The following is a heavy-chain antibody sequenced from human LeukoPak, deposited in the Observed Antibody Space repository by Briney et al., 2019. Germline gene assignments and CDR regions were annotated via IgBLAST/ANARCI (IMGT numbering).Heavy chain of an antibody. J-gene: IGHJ4*02. CDR1: GGSFSGYY. CDR3: ASGGYSFDY. D-gene: IGHD5-18*01. V-gene: IGHV4-34*01. CDR2: IYHSGST. Sequence: SETLSLTCAVYGGSFSGYYWSWIRQPPGKGLEWIGYIYHSGSTYYNPSLKSRVTISVDRSKNQFSLKLSSVTAADTAVYYCASGGYSFDYWGQGTLVTVSS.